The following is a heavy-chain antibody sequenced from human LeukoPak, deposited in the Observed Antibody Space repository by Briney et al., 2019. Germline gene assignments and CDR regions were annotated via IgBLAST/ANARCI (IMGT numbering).Heavy chain of an antibody. CDR3: ARSNLDYGSGSSPLPNMDV. J-gene: IGHJ6*03. CDR2: IIPIFGSA. CDR1: GVTFDSSD. Sequence: ASVKVSYKASGVTFDSSDISWVRQAPGQGLEWMGGIIPIFGSAIYAQKFQGRVTITADTSTSTAYMELTSLRSEDTAMYYCARSNLDYGSGSSPLPNMDVWGKGTTVTVS. D-gene: IGHD3-10*01. V-gene: IGHV1-69*06.